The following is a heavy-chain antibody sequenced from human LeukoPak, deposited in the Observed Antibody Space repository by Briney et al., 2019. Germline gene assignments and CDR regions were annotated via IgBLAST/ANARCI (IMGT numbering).Heavy chain of an antibody. J-gene: IGHJ2*01. D-gene: IGHD4-17*01. V-gene: IGHV3-53*01. Sequence: QPGGSLRLSCAASGFTVSSNSMSWVRQAPGKGLEWVSVIYSGGSTYYADSVKGRFTISRDNSKNTLYLQMNSLRAEDTAVYYCARGPGGWVYGDYVNWYFDLWGRGTLVTVSS. CDR3: ARGPGGWVYGDYVNWYFDL. CDR2: IYSGGST. CDR1: GFTVSSNS.